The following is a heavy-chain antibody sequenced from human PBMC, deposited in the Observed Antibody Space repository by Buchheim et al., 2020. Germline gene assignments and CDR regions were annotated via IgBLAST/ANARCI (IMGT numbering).Heavy chain of an antibody. CDR3: AKDFYSKRGYSYGYLDY. J-gene: IGHJ4*02. CDR2: IRYDGSNK. V-gene: IGHV3-30*02. CDR1: GLTFSSYG. D-gene: IGHD5-18*01. Sequence: QVQLVESGGGVVQSGRSLRLSCAASGLTFSSYGMHWVRQAPGKGLEWVAFIRYDGSNKYYADSVKGRFTISRDNSKNTTYLQMNSLRAEDTAVYYCAKDFYSKRGYSYGYLDYWGQGTL.